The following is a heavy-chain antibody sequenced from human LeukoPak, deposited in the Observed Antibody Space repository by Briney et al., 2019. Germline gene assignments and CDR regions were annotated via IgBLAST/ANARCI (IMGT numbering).Heavy chain of an antibody. J-gene: IGHJ4*02. CDR2: IYYSGNT. CDR3: ARFRVKDWFFNY. V-gene: IGHV4-59*01. CDR1: GGSFSSFY. D-gene: IGHD3-9*01. Sequence: MASETLSLTFTVSGGSFSSFYWEWIRQPPGKGLEWIGYIYYSGNTDYNPSLKSRVTISVDTSKNQFSLNLSSVTAADTAVYYCARFRVKDWFFNYWGQGTLVTVSS.